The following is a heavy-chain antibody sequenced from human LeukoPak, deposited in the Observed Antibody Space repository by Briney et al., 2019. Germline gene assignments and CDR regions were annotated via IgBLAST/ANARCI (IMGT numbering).Heavy chain of an antibody. J-gene: IGHJ5*02. CDR3: AREITMFGVDPESNWFDP. CDR2: ICYSGST. V-gene: IGHV4-61*08. Sequence: SQTLSLTCTVSGGSISSGDCYWRWIRQPPGKGLVWNGYICYSGSTNYYPSLKSRVTISVDTSKNQFSLKLSSVTAADTAVYYCAREITMFGVDPESNWFDPWGQGTLVTVSS. D-gene: IGHD3-3*01. CDR1: GGSISSGDCY.